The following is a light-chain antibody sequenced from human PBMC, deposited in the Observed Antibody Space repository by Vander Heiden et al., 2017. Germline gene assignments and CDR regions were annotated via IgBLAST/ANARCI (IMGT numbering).Light chain of an antibody. V-gene: IGLV3-1*01. CDR3: QAWDSSTVV. J-gene: IGLJ2*01. Sequence: SYELTQPPPVSVSPGQTASITCSGDKLGDKYACWYGQQPGQSPILVIYEDNKRASGIPERFSGSNSGNTATLTISGTQAMDEADYYCQAWDSSTVVFGGGTKLTVL. CDR1: KLGDKY. CDR2: EDN.